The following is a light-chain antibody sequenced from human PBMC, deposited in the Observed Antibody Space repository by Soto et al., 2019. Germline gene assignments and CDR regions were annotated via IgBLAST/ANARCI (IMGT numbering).Light chain of an antibody. V-gene: IGKV2D-26*03. CDR1: QSLLHSDGYTY. J-gene: IGKJ5*01. CDR2: EVS. Sequence: EIVMTQTPLYLSITPGEQASMSFMSSQSLLHSDGYTYLYWFLQKARPVSTLLIYEVSNRFSGVPDRFSGSGSGTEFTLTISSLQSEDFAVYYCQQYNNWPAINFGQGTRLEIK. CDR3: QQYNNWPAIN.